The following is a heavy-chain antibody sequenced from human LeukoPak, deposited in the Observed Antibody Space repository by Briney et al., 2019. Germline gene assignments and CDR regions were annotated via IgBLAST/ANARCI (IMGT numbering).Heavy chain of an antibody. CDR2: ICWNSGSI. J-gene: IGHJ4*02. CDR1: GFDFGDYT. CDR3: ARDIYDSGDFRGDF. Sequence: PGGSLRLSCAVSGFDFGDYTMHWVRQPPGKGLEWVSLICWNSGSIKYTESVKGRFTISRDNSKNSLYLQMSSLRTEDTALYYCARDIYDSGDFRGDFWGQGTRVTVSS. D-gene: IGHD3-22*01. V-gene: IGHV3-43*01.